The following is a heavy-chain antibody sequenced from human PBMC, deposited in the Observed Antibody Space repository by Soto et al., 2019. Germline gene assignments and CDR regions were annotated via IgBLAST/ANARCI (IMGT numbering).Heavy chain of an antibody. CDR2: ISGSDGDT. CDR1: GFTFSTYA. Sequence: LSLTCAASGFTFSTYAMTWVRQAPGKGLEWVSGISGSDGDTYYADSVKGRFTFSRDNSKNTLYLQMNSLRAEDTAVYYCARHLHYFDYWGQGTLVTVSS. V-gene: IGHV3-23*01. J-gene: IGHJ4*02. CDR3: ARHLHYFDY.